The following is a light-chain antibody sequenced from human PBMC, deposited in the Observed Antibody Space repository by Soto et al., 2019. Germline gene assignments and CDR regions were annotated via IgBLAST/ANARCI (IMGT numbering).Light chain of an antibody. CDR2: GAS. Sequence: EIVMTQSPATLSVSPGERATLSCRASQSVSSNLAWYQQKPGQAPRLLIYGASTRATGIPAGFSGSGSGIEFILTISSLQSEDFAVYYCQQYNNWPRTFGQGTKVEIK. CDR1: QSVSSN. CDR3: QQYNNWPRT. V-gene: IGKV3-15*01. J-gene: IGKJ1*01.